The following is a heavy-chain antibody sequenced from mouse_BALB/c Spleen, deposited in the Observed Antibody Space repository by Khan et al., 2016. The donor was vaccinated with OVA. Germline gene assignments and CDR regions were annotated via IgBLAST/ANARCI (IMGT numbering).Heavy chain of an antibody. CDR2: INPSTGYT. CDR1: GYTFTSYW. J-gene: IGHJ3*01. V-gene: IGHV1-7*01. D-gene: IGHD1-1*01. Sequence: QVQLQQSGAELAKPGASVKMSCKASGYTFTSYWMHWVKQRPGQGLEWIGYINPSTGYTEYNQRFKDMATLTADKSSSTAYMQLSSLTSEDSAVYYCVNHGSSSAWFTYWGQGTLVTVSA. CDR3: VNHGSSSAWFTY.